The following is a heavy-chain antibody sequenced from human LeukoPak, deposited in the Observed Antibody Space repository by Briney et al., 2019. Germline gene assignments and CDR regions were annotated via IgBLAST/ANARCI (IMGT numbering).Heavy chain of an antibody. Sequence: GGSLRLSCTASGFTFGDYAMSWFRQAPGKGLEWVGFIRSKAYGGTTEYAASVKGRFTISRDDSKSIAYLQMNSLKTEDTAVYYCTRGVWYIVVVVAPNWFDPWGQGTLVIVSS. CDR3: TRGVWYIVVVVAPNWFDP. V-gene: IGHV3-49*03. J-gene: IGHJ5*02. CDR2: IRSKAYGGTT. D-gene: IGHD2-15*01. CDR1: GFTFGDYA.